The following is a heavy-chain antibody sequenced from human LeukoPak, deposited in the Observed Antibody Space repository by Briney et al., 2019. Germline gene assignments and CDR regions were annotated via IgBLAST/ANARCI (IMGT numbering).Heavy chain of an antibody. J-gene: IGHJ4*02. Sequence: GASVKVSPMPSRYTFTIYGISWVPQTPRQGREWMGWISAYNGNTNYAQKLQGRVTMTPDTSTSTAYMELRSLRSADPAVYYCARWGADFDYWGQGTLVTVSS. V-gene: IGHV1-18*01. CDR1: RYTFTIYG. CDR2: ISAYNGNT. CDR3: ARWGADFDY. D-gene: IGHD1-26*01.